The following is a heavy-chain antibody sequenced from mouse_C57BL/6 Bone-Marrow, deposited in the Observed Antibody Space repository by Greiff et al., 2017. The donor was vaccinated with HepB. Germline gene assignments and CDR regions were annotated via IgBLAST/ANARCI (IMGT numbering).Heavy chain of an antibody. CDR1: GFTFSDYG. J-gene: IGHJ4*01. CDR2: ISNLAYSI. D-gene: IGHD1-1*01. V-gene: IGHV5-15*01. Sequence: DVMLVESGGGLVQPGGSLKLSCAASGFTFSDYGIAWVRQAPRKGPEWVAFISNLAYSIYYADTVTGRFTISRENAKNTLYLEMSSLRSEDTAMYYCARQGRSSVYAMDYWGQGTSVTVSS. CDR3: ARQGRSSVYAMDY.